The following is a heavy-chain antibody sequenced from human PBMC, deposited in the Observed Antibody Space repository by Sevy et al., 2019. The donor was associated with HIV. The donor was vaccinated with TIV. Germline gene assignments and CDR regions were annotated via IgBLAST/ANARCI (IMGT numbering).Heavy chain of an antibody. D-gene: IGHD1-26*01. J-gene: IGHJ4*02. CDR3: AGPAYSGTYTPVH. CDR2: IYPGDSDT. Sequence: GESLKISCKGSGYSFSSYWIGWVRQMPGKGLEWMGIIYPGDSDTRYSPSVQGQVTISADKSINTAFLKWSSLEASDTAVYYCAGPAYSGTYTPVHWGQGTLVTVSS. V-gene: IGHV5-51*01. CDR1: GYSFSSYW.